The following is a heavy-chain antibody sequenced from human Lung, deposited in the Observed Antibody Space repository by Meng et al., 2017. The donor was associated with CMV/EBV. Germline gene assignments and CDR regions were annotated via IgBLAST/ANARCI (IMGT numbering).Heavy chain of an antibody. CDR3: ARGFLSFVRVFDY. CDR2: INHSGSS. V-gene: IGHV4-59*12. J-gene: IGHJ4*02. D-gene: IGHD2/OR15-2a*01. Sequence: VRLQESGPGLVKPSETLSLTCAVSGGSISTYYWSWIRQPPGKGLEWIGEINHSGSSNYNPSLKSRVTISVDTSKNQFSLKLSSVTAADTAVYYCARGFLSFVRVFDYWGQGTLVTVSS. CDR1: GGSISTYY.